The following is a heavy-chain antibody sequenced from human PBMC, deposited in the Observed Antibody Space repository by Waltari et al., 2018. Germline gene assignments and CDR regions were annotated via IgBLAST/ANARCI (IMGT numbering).Heavy chain of an antibody. CDR2: ISGNGDSI. J-gene: IGHJ5*02. V-gene: IGHV3-64*07. CDR1: GFSFRSYA. Sequence: EVQLVESGGGLVQPGGSPRLSCTASGFSFRSYAMHWVRQAPGKGLEYFSAISGNGDSIYYADSVKGRFTISRDNSKNMLYLQMGSLRAEDMAVYYCARDGRPYGGPNWFDPWGQGTLVTVSS. D-gene: IGHD3-10*01. CDR3: ARDGRPYGGPNWFDP.